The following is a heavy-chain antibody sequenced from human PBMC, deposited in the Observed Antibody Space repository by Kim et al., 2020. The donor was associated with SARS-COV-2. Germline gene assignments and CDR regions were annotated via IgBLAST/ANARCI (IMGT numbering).Heavy chain of an antibody. J-gene: IGHJ3*02. CDR2: IRSKANSYAT. Sequence: GGSLRLSCAASGFTFSGYAIHWFRQASGKGLAWVGRIRSKANSYATTYAASVRGRFSISRDYSKNRAYLQMNNLKTEATAVYYCTMVLATTSAFWVAFD. V-gene: IGHV3-73*01. CDR3: TMVLATTSAFWVAFD. CDR1: GFTFSGYA. D-gene: IGHD3-10*01.